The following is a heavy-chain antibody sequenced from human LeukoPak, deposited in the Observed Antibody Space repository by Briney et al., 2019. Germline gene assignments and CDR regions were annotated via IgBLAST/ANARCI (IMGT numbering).Heavy chain of an antibody. CDR2: IIPIFGTA. J-gene: IGHJ6*03. CDR3: ARAKGVDYPNYYYYYYMDV. D-gene: IGHD3-16*01. V-gene: IGHV1-69*05. CDR1: GGTFSSYA. Sequence: ASVKVCCKASGGTFSSYAISWVRQAPGQGLEWMGGIIPIFGTANYAQKFQGRVTITTDESTSTAYMELSSLRSEDTAVYYCARAKGVDYPNYYYYYYMDVWGKGTTVTVSS.